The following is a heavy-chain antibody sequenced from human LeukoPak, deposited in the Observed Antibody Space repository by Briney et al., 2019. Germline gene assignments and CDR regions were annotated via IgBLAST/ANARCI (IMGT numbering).Heavy chain of an antibody. CDR1: GGSIGSYH. CDR2: IYSSGST. Sequence: PSETLSLTCTVSGGSIGSYHWSWIRQPPGKGLQWIGFIYSSGSTGYNPSLKSRVTISVDTSKNQFSLRLSSVTSADTAVYYCARGNSGYDYAFDIWGRGTMVTVSP. CDR3: ARGNSGYDYAFDI. J-gene: IGHJ3*02. D-gene: IGHD5-12*01. V-gene: IGHV4-59*01.